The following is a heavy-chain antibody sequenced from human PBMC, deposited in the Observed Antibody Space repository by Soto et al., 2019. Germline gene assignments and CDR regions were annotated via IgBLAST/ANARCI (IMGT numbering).Heavy chain of an antibody. J-gene: IGHJ3*02. D-gene: IGHD2-21*02. V-gene: IGHV4-34*01. Sequence: SETLSLTCAVSGGSFSGYYWSWIRQPPGKGLEWIGEINHSGSTNYNPSLKSRVTISVDTSKNQFSLKLSSVTAADTAVYYCARGEHCGGDCYSGAFDIWGQGTMVTVSS. CDR1: GGSFSGYY. CDR3: ARGEHCGGDCYSGAFDI. CDR2: INHSGST.